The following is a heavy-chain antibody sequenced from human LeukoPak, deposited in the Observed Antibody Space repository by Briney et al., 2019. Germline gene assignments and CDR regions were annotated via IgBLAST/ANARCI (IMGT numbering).Heavy chain of an antibody. CDR3: AEPEGGYYDIRPD. D-gene: IGHD3-22*01. Sequence: PGGSLRLSCAASGFTFSSYAMSWVRQAPGKGLGWVSAISGSGGSTYYADSVKGRITISRDNSKNTLYLQMNSLRAEDTAVYYCAEPEGGYYDIRPDWGQGTLVTVSS. V-gene: IGHV3-23*01. J-gene: IGHJ4*02. CDR2: ISGSGGST. CDR1: GFTFSSYA.